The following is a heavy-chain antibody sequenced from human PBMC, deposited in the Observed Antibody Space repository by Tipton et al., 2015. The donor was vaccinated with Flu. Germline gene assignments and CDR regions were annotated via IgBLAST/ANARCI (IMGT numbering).Heavy chain of an antibody. V-gene: IGHV1-69*01. Sequence: QLVQSGAEVKKPGSSVKVSCKASGGTFSSYAISWVRQAPGQGLEWMGGIIPICWTANYAQKFQGRVTITADESTSTAYMELSSLRTEDTAVYYCARDGNGVRGFIENYYYYYGMDVWGQGTTVTVSS. CDR2: IIPICWTA. D-gene: IGHD3-10*01. CDR1: GGTFSSYA. J-gene: IGHJ6*02. CDR3: ARDGNGVRGFIENYYYYYGMDV.